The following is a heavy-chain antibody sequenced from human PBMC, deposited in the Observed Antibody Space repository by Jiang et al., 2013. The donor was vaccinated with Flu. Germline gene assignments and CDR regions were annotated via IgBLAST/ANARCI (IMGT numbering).Heavy chain of an antibody. V-gene: IGHV5-51*01. J-gene: IGHJ4*02. D-gene: IGHD6-13*01. CDR1: GYSFTSYW. CDR2: IYPGDSDT. CDR3: ARGGIAAAGSPHSIAVAGNGQCSFDY. Sequence: GAEVKKPGESLKISCKGSGYSFTSYWIGWVRQMPGKGLEWMGIIYPGDSDTRYSPSFQGQVTISADKSISTAYLQWSSLKASDTAMYYCARGGIAAAGSPHSIAVAGNGQCSFDYWGQGTLVTVSS.